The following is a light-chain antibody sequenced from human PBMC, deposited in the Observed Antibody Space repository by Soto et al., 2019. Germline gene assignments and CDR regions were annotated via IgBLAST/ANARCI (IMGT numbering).Light chain of an antibody. Sequence: DIQMTQSPSTLSASVGDRVTITCRASQSISNWLAWYQQKPGKAPKLLIYDASSLESGVPSRFSGSGSGTEFTLTISSLQPDDFATYYCQQYNSYSGTFGQGTKVYIK. CDR2: DAS. V-gene: IGKV1-5*01. CDR3: QQYNSYSGT. J-gene: IGKJ1*01. CDR1: QSISNW.